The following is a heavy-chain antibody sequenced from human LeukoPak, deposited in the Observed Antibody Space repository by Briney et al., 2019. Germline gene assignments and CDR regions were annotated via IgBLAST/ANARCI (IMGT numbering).Heavy chain of an antibody. CDR2: INPNSGGT. Sequence: ASVKVSCKASGGTFSSYAISWVRQAPGQGLEWMGRINPNSGGTNYAQKFQGRVTMTRDTSISTAYMELSRLRSDDTAVYYCARDKDGYNNWFDPWGQGTLVTVSS. D-gene: IGHD5-24*01. CDR3: ARDKDGYNNWFDP. CDR1: GGTFSSYA. J-gene: IGHJ5*02. V-gene: IGHV1-2*06.